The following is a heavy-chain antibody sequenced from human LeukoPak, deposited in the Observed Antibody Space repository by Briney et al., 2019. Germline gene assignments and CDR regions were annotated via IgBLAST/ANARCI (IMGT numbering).Heavy chain of an antibody. J-gene: IGHJ6*02. Sequence: SETLSLTCAVYGGSFSGYYWSWIRQPPGKGLEWIGEINHSGSTNYNPSLKSRVTISVDTSKNQFSLKLSSVTAADTAVYYRARTYYYDSSGYSYGMDVWGQGTTVTVSS. D-gene: IGHD3-22*01. V-gene: IGHV4-34*01. CDR3: ARTYYYDSSGYSYGMDV. CDR2: INHSGST. CDR1: GGSFSGYY.